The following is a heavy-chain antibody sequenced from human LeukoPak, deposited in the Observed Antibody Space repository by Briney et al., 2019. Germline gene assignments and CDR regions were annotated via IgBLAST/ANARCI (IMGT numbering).Heavy chain of an antibody. CDR2: IYYSGST. CDR3: ARQTGTTVTPYYFDY. D-gene: IGHD4-17*01. V-gene: IGHV4-59*08. Sequence: SETLSLTCTVSGGSISSYYWSWIRQPPGKGLEWIGYIYYSGSTNYNPSLKSRVTISVDTSKNQFSLKLSSVTAADTAVYYCARQTGTTVTPYYFDYWGLGTLVTVSS. CDR1: GGSISSYY. J-gene: IGHJ4*02.